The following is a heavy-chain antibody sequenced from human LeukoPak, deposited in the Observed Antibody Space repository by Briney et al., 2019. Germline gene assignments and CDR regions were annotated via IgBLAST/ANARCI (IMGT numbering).Heavy chain of an antibody. V-gene: IGHV4-39*07. Sequence: SETLSLTCTVSGGSLSSSSYYWGWIRQPPGKGLEWIGSIYYSGSTYYNPSLKSRVTISVDTSKNQFSLKLSSVTAADTAVYYCARILVGAKRDWGQGTLVTVSS. CDR2: IYYSGST. CDR3: ARILVGAKRD. CDR1: GGSLSSSSYY. D-gene: IGHD1-26*01. J-gene: IGHJ4*02.